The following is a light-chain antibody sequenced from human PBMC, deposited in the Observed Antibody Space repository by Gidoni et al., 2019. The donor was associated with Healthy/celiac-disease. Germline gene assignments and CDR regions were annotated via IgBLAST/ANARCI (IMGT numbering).Light chain of an antibody. CDR2: DAS. V-gene: IGKV1-33*01. Sequence: QIPQSPSSLSASVGDRVTITCQASQGISNYLNWYQQKPGKAPKLLIYDASSLESGVPSRFSGSGSGTDFTFTISSLQPEDIATYYCQQCDSTPLTFGPGTKVEIK. CDR1: QGISNY. CDR3: QQCDSTPLT. J-gene: IGKJ4*01.